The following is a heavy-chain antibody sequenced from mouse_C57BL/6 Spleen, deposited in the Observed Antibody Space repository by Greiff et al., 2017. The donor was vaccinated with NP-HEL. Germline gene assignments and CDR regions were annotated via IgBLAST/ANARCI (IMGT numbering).Heavy chain of an antibody. Sequence: QVQLQQSGPELVKPGASVKISCKASGYAFSSSWMNWVKQRPGKGLEWIGRIYPGDGDTNYNGKFKGKATLTADKSASTAYRQLSSLTSEDSAVYFCARDGSSPYYAMDYWGQGTSVTVSS. D-gene: IGHD1-1*01. CDR1: GYAFSSSW. V-gene: IGHV1-82*01. CDR3: ARDGSSPYYAMDY. J-gene: IGHJ4*01. CDR2: IYPGDGDT.